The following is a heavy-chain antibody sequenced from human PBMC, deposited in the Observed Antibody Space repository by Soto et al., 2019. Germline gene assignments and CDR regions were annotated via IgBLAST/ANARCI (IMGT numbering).Heavy chain of an antibody. CDR1: GYTFTRSG. D-gene: IGHD5-12*01. CDR3: AREGVAPYYYYGMDV. J-gene: IGHJ6*02. V-gene: IGHV1-18*01. CDR2: ISTYNGDT. Sequence: QVPLVQSGAEVKKPGASVEFSCKASGYTFTRSGISWVRQAPGQGLEWMGWISTYNGDTNYAQTFQGRVTMTTDTSTSTVHMEVRSLRSDDTAVYYCAREGVAPYYYYGMDVWGQGTPVTVSS.